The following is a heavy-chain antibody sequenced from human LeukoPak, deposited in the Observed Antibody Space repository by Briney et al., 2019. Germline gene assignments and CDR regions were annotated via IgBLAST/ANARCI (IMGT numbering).Heavy chain of an antibody. CDR1: GGSISSSSYY. V-gene: IGHV4-39*01. CDR3: HCYSNDYYYYYGMDV. J-gene: IGHJ6*02. Sequence: SETLSLTCTVSGGSISSSSYYWGWIRQPPGRGLEWIGSIYYSGSTYYNPSLKSRITISVDTSKNQFSLKLSSLTAADTAVYYCHCYSNDYYYYYGMDVWGQGTTVTVSS. D-gene: IGHD2-21*01. CDR2: IYYSGST.